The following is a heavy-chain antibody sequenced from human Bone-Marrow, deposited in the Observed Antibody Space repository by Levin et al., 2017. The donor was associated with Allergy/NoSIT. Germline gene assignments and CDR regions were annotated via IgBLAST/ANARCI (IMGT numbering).Heavy chain of an antibody. CDR3: ARGSAVAALDY. CDR2: ISSSGSTI. V-gene: IGHV3-11*01. J-gene: IGHJ4*02. Sequence: GGSLRLSCAASGFTLSDYYMNWIRQAPGKGLEWVSYISSSGSTIFYGDSVKGRFTISRDNAKNSLYLQMNSLRAEDTAVYFCARGSAVAALDYWGQGSLVTVSS. CDR1: GFTLSDYY. D-gene: IGHD6-19*01.